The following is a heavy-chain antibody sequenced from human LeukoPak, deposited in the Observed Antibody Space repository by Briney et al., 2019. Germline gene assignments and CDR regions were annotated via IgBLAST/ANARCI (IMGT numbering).Heavy chain of an antibody. CDR1: GFTFSDYT. CDR2: ISSSGRFI. V-gene: IGHV3-21*01. D-gene: IGHD5-12*01. J-gene: IGHJ4*02. CDR3: VRETHTVGPSFDY. Sequence: GGSLRLSCAASGFTFSDYTLNWVRQAPGKGLEWVSSISSSGRFIYYADSLKGRFTISRDNDKESVHLQMVSLRAEDTAVYYCVRETHTVGPSFDYWGQGTLVTVSP.